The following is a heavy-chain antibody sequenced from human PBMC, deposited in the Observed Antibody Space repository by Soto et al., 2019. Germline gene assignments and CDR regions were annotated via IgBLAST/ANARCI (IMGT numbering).Heavy chain of an antibody. CDR2: IDYSGNT. D-gene: IGHD4-17*01. V-gene: IGHV4-31*03. CDR3: AREGEEGYGGVFDY. Sequence: QVQLQESGPGLVKPSQILSLTCTVSGGSVNSGGYYWSWIRQYPGKGLQWIGYIDYSGNTYYNPSLKSRVTISIDTSKNQFSLKLVSLTDADTAVYFCAREGEEGYGGVFDYWGQGTLVTVSS. J-gene: IGHJ4*02. CDR1: GGSVNSGGYY.